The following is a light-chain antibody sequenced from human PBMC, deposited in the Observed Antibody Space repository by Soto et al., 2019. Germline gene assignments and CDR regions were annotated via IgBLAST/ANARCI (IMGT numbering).Light chain of an antibody. Sequence: DIQMTQSPASLSASVGDRVTITCRASQSISSYLNWYQQKPGKAPKVLIFAASRLQSGAPSRFSGSGSGTDFTLAINSLQPEDVATYYCQQGYFTPRTFGQGTKLEIK. CDR2: AAS. CDR1: QSISSY. V-gene: IGKV1-39*01. CDR3: QQGYFTPRT. J-gene: IGKJ2*01.